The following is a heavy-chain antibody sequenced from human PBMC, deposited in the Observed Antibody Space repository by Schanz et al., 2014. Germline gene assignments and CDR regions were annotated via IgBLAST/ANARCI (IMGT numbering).Heavy chain of an antibody. J-gene: IGHJ4*02. Sequence: HVQLVESGGGVVQPGGSLRLSCAASGFTFSAFGMHWVRQAPGKGLDWVAFIAYDGSRKYYGDSVRGRFTISRDNSKNTLSLQMDDLRGDDTAMYYCVTWSTTYLYHPYWGQGTLVSVSA. CDR3: VTWSTTYLYHPY. CDR1: GFTFSAFG. CDR2: IAYDGSRK. D-gene: IGHD1-26*01. V-gene: IGHV3-30*02.